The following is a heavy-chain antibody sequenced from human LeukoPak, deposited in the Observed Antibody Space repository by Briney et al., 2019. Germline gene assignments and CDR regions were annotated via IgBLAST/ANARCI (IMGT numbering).Heavy chain of an antibody. Sequence: PSETLSLTCAVSGDSLSGHYWGWIRQPPGKGLEWIGEIHAIEGTNYNPSLRSRATVSLDTSKNQFSLKMTSVTAADTAVYYCASGTDSRKLGYWGQGTLVTVSS. CDR1: GDSLSGHY. V-gene: IGHV4-34*01. CDR2: IHAIEGT. CDR3: ASGTDSRKLGY. J-gene: IGHJ4*02. D-gene: IGHD3-22*01.